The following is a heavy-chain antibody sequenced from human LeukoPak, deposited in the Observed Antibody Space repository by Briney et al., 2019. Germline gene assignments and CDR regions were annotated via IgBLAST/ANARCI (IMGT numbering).Heavy chain of an antibody. CDR3: ARDEYGINWSDP. D-gene: IGHD4/OR15-4a*01. CDR1: GGTFSSYA. J-gene: IGHJ5*02. Sequence: SVKVSCKASGGTFSSYAISWVRQAPGQGLEWMGRIIPIFGIANYAQKFQGRVTITADKSTSTAYMELSSLRSEDTAVYYCARDEYGINWSDPWGQGTLVTVSS. CDR2: IIPIFGIA. V-gene: IGHV1-69*04.